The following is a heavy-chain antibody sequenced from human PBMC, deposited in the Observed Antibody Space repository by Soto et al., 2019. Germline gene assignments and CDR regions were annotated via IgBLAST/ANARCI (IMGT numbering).Heavy chain of an antibody. CDR1: GFTFDDYT. V-gene: IGHV3-43*01. CDR2: ISWDGGST. CDR3: AKDFTMVRGASDLYYYYGMDV. J-gene: IGHJ6*02. D-gene: IGHD3-10*01. Sequence: GGSLRLSCAASGFTFDDYTMHWVRQAPGKGLEWVSLISWDGGSTYYADSVKGRFTISRDNSKNSLYLQINSLRTEDTALYYCAKDFTMVRGASDLYYYYGMDVWGQGTTVTVSS.